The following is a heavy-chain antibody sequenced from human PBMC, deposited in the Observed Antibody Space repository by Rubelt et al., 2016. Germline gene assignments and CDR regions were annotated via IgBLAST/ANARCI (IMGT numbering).Heavy chain of an antibody. Sequence: QVQLQQWGAGLLKPSETLSLTCAVYGGSFSGYYWSWIRQPPGKGLEWIGEITPSGSTNYNPSLKSRVTISLDTSKTQFSLRLSSVNAADPAVYYCAREPGYCSGGSCYGGWFDPWGQGTLVTVSS. CDR3: AREPGYCSGGSCYGGWFDP. J-gene: IGHJ5*02. CDR2: ITPSGST. D-gene: IGHD2-15*01. CDR1: GGSFSGYY. V-gene: IGHV4-34*01.